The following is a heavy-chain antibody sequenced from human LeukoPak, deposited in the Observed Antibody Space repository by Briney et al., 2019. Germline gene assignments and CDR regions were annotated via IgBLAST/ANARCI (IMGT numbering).Heavy chain of an antibody. Sequence: GGSLRLSCSASEFTFSSFGMHWVRQAPGRGLEWVAFIRYDGTNEYYADSVKGRFTISRDNSKNTLYLQMNSLRAEDTAVYYCAKNGDRGAYCSGGSCYPYYYYYMDVWGKGTTVTISS. CDR2: IRYDGTNE. J-gene: IGHJ6*03. V-gene: IGHV3-30*02. CDR3: AKNGDRGAYCSGGSCYPYYYYYMDV. D-gene: IGHD2-15*01. CDR1: EFTFSSFG.